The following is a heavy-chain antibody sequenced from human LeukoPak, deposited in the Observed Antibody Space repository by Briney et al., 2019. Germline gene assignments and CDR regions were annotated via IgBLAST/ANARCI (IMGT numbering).Heavy chain of an antibody. V-gene: IGHV3-23*01. D-gene: IGHD3-22*01. CDR3: ARGDSSGYLYYYGMDV. Sequence: GGSLRLSCAASGFTFSSFAMSWVRQAPGKGLEWVSSISDTAFSTYYADSVKGRFTISRDNSKNTLYLQMNSLRAEDTAVYYCARGDSSGYLYYYGMDVWGQGTTVTVSS. J-gene: IGHJ6*02. CDR2: ISDTAFST. CDR1: GFTFSSFA.